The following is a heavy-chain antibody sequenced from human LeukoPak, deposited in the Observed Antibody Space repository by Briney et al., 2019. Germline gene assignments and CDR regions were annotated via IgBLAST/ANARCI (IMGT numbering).Heavy chain of an antibody. CDR3: TTVGLSGYYDTNGYYYSDY. D-gene: IGHD3-22*01. CDR1: GLTFSNAW. CDR2: IKSKTNGGTT. J-gene: IGHJ4*02. Sequence: GGSLRLSCAASGLTFSNAWMSCVRQAPGKGLEWVGRIKSKTNGGTTDYAAPVNGRFIISRDDSQNILYLQMNSLKTEDTAVYYCTTVGLSGYYDTNGYYYSDYWGQGTLVTVSS. V-gene: IGHV3-15*05.